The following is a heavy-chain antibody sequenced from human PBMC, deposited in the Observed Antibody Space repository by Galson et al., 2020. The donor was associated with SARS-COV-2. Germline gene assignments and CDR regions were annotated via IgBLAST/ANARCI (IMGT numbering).Heavy chain of an antibody. CDR2: MNPNSGNT. CDR1: GYTFTSYD. J-gene: IGHJ6*02. Sequence: GESLKISCKASGYTFTSYDINWVRQATGQGLEWMGWMNPNSGNTGYAQKFQGRVTMTRNTSISTAYMELSSLRSEDTAVYYCARGLQQWLTYYYGMDVWGQGTTVTVSS. CDR3: ARGLQQWLTYYYGMDV. D-gene: IGHD6-19*01. V-gene: IGHV1-8*01.